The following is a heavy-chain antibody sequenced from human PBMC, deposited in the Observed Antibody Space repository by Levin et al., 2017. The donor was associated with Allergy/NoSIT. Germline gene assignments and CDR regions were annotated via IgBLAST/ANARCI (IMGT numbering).Heavy chain of an antibody. CDR2: INPNSGGT. CDR1: GYTFTGYY. CDR3: ARSTIFGVADYYGMDV. Sequence: ASVKVSCKASGYTFTGYYMHWVRQAPGQGLEWMGWINPNSGGTKYAQKFQGRVTMTRDTSISTAYMELSRLRSDDTAVYYCARSTIFGVADYYGMDVWGQGTTVTVSS. D-gene: IGHD3-3*01. J-gene: IGHJ6*02. V-gene: IGHV1-2*02.